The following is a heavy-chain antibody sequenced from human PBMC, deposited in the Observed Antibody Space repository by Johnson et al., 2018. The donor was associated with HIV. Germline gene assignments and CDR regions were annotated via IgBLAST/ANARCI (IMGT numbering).Heavy chain of an antibody. D-gene: IGHD2-2*01. CDR1: GFTFSNAW. Sequence: EVQLVESGGGLVKPGGSLRLSCAASGFTFSNAWMSWVRQATGKGLEWVGRIKSKTDGGTTDYAAPVKGRFTISRDDSKNTLYLQMNSLKTEDTAVYYCTRDAKLRPLDGPDDAFDIWGQGTMVTVSS. CDR2: IKSKTDGGTT. J-gene: IGHJ3*02. CDR3: TRDAKLRPLDGPDDAFDI. V-gene: IGHV3-15*01.